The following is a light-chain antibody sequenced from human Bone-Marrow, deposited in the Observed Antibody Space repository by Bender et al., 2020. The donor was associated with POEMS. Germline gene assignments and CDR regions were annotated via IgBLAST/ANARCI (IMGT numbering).Light chain of an antibody. CDR1: SSDIGRYNY. CDR3: CSYTSSATIV. CDR2: DVS. Sequence: QSALTQTASVSGSPGQSITISCTGTSSDIGRYNYVSWYQRHPDKAPKLIIYDVSSRPSGVSNRFSGSKSDNTASLTISGLQAEDEAAYHCCSYTSSATIVFGGGTKLTVL. V-gene: IGLV2-14*03. J-gene: IGLJ2*01.